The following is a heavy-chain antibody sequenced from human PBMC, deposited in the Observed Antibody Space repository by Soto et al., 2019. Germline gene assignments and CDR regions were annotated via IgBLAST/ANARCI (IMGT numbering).Heavy chain of an antibody. J-gene: IGHJ6*03. V-gene: IGHV4-59*01. D-gene: IGHD6-13*01. CDR2: ICYSGST. CDR3: ARLGYSSSWYKDYYYYYMDV. Sequence: QVQLQESGPGLVKPSETLSLTCTVSGGSISSYYWSWIRQPPGKGLEWIGYICYSGSTNYNPSLKSRVTRSVDTSKNQFSLKLSSVTAADTAVYYCARLGYSSSWYKDYYYYYMDVWGKGTTVTVSS. CDR1: GGSISSYY.